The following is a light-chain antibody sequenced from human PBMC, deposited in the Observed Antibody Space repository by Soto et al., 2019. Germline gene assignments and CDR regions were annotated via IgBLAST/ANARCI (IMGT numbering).Light chain of an antibody. CDR2: KAS. V-gene: IGKV1-5*03. CDR3: QQYNSYSRT. J-gene: IGKJ1*01. CDR1: QSISSW. Sequence: DSHMSQSSSTPSASAGDRVTIPFRASQSISSWLAWYQQKPGKAPKLLIYKASSLESGVPSRFSGSGSGTEFTLTISSLQPDDFATYYCQQYNSYSRTFGQGTKVDI.